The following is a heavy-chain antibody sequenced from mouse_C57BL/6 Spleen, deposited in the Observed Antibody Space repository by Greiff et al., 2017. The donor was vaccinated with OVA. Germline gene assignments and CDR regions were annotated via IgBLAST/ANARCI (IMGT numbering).Heavy chain of an antibody. V-gene: IGHV1-69*01. CDR1: GYTFTSYW. J-gene: IGHJ2*01. CDR3: ARKPLYYFDY. Sequence: QVQLKQPGAELVMPGASVKLSCKASGYTFTSYWMHWVKQRPGQGLEWIGEIDPSDSYTNYNQKFKGKSTLTVDKSSSTAYMQLSSLTSEDSAVYYCARKPLYYFDYWGQGTTLTVSS. CDR2: IDPSDSYT.